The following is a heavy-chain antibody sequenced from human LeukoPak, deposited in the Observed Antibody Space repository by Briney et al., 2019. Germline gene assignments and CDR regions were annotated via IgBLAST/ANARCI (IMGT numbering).Heavy chain of an antibody. J-gene: IGHJ4*02. D-gene: IGHD4-17*01. CDR2: ISRSGSTK. V-gene: IGHV3-11*01. CDR1: GFTFSDYN. Sequence: GGSLRLSCAASGFTFSDYNMRWIRQAPGKGLEWVSSISRSGSTKYYADSVKGRFTISRDNAKNSLFLQMNSLRAEDTAVYYCARVRHGDYGDYYFDYWGQGTLVTVSS. CDR3: ARVRHGDYGDYYFDY.